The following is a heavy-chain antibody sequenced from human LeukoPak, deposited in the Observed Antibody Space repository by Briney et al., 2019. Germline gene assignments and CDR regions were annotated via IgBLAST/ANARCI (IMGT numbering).Heavy chain of an antibody. Sequence: SVKVSCTASGGTFSSYAITWVRQAPGQGLEWMGGIIPIFGTANYAQKFQGRVTITADESTSTAYMELSSLRSEDTAVYYCARAGIAAAGTLDYWGQGTLVTVSS. D-gene: IGHD6-13*01. V-gene: IGHV1-69*13. CDR2: IIPIFGTA. CDR1: GGTFSSYA. CDR3: ARAGIAAAGTLDY. J-gene: IGHJ4*02.